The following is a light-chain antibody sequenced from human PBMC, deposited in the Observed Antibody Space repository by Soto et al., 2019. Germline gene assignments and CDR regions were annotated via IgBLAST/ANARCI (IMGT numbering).Light chain of an antibody. CDR2: DAY. V-gene: IGKV1-33*01. Sequence: DIQMTQSPSSLSASVGDRVTITCQASQDISIYLNWYQQKPGKAPKLLIYDAYNLEIGVPSRFSGSGSGTDFSLTINSPKTEDVHTYVCQQYNNLPSFGPGTKVDIK. CDR1: QDISIY. CDR3: QQYNNLPS. J-gene: IGKJ3*01.